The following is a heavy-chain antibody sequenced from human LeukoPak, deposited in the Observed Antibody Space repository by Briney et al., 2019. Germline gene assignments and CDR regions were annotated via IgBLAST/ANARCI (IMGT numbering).Heavy chain of an antibody. J-gene: IGHJ3*02. D-gene: IGHD2-21*02. Sequence: PGGSLRLSCAASGFTFSSYAMSWVRQAPGKGLEWVSAISGSGGSTYYADSVKGRFTISRDNSKNTLYLQMNSLRAEDTAVYYCAKDALYCGGDCYSEGPDAFDIWGQGTMVTVSS. CDR3: AKDALYCGGDCYSEGPDAFDI. CDR2: ISGSGGST. V-gene: IGHV3-23*01. CDR1: GFTFSSYA.